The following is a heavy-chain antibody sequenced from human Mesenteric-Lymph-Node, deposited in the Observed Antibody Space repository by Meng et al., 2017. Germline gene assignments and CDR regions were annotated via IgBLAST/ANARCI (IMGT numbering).Heavy chain of an antibody. D-gene: IGHD4-17*01. CDR3: ASLYGDSSVWYLDL. CDR1: GGSISSGNHY. J-gene: IGHJ2*01. CDR2: IYYSGST. V-gene: IGHV4-31*03. Sequence: QLDEQESCPGLVKPLQTLSLTFTVSGGSISSGNHYWSWIRQHPGKGLEYIGYIYYSGSTYYNPSLKSRVIISVDTSKNQFSLRLNSVTAADTAVYYCASLYGDSSVWYLDLWGRGTLVTVSS.